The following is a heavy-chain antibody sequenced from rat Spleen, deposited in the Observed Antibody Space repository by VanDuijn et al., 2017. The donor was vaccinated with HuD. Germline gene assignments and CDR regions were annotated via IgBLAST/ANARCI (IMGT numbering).Heavy chain of an antibody. V-gene: IGHV5-7*01. CDR2: ISFDGTST. D-gene: IGHD1-1*01. J-gene: IGHJ4*01. CDR1: GFTFSDYY. CDR3: ARHGVYYYSGDDYVMDV. Sequence: EVQLVESGGGLVQPGRSLKLSCAASGFTFSDYYMAWVRQAPTTGLAWIATISFDGTSTYYRDSVRGRFTLSRDNEKSTLSLQMDSLRSEDTATYYCARHGVYYYSGDDYVMDVWGQGTSVTVSS.